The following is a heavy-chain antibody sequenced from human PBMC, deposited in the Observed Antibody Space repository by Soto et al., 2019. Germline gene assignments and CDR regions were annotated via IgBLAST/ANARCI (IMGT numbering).Heavy chain of an antibody. CDR2: IDSSTKYT. CDR3: AREYYYTMDV. Sequence: QVQLVESGGGLVRPGGSLRLSCEASGFTFRDYYMTLFRQAPGKGLEWLSYIDSSTKYTNYADSVKGRFTISRDNAKNSLYLQMNSLRADDTAVYYCAREYYYTMDVWGQGTMVTVSS. J-gene: IGHJ6*02. V-gene: IGHV3-11*05. CDR1: GFTFRDYY.